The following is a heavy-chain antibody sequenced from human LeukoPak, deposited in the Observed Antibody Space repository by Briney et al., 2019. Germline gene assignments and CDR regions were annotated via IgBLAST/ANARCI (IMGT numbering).Heavy chain of an antibody. CDR2: IRYDGSNK. Sequence: PGGSLRLSCAASGFTFSSYGMHWVRQAPGKGLEWVAFIRYDGSNKYYADSVKGRFTISRDNAKNSLYLQMNSLRAEDTAVYYCARDPLEGKDLYYYYMDVWGKGTTVTVSS. CDR3: ARDPLEGKDLYYYYMDV. V-gene: IGHV3-30*02. J-gene: IGHJ6*03. D-gene: IGHD4-23*01. CDR1: GFTFSSYG.